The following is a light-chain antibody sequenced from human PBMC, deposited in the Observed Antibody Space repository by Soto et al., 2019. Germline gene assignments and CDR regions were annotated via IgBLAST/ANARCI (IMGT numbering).Light chain of an antibody. Sequence: DIQMTQSPSTLPASVGDRVTITCRVSQSISSYLNWYQQKPGKAPKLLIYSASSLQSGVPSRFSGSGSGTDFILTISGLEHEDFATYYCQQGYNTPYTFGQGTQLEI. J-gene: IGKJ2*01. V-gene: IGKV1-39*01. CDR1: QSISSY. CDR2: SAS. CDR3: QQGYNTPYT.